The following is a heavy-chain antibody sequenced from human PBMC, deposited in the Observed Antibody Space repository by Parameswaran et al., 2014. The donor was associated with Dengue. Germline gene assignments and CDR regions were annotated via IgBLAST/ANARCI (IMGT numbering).Heavy chain of an antibody. V-gene: IGHV5-10-1*01. CDR3: ARHEKSIITIFGVDMSFDI. Sequence: VRQMPGKGLEWMGRIDPSDSYINYSPSFQGHVTISADKSISTAYLQWSSLKASDTAMYYCARHEKSIITIFGVDMSFDIWGQGTMVTVSS. D-gene: IGHD3-3*01. J-gene: IGHJ3*02. CDR2: IDPSDSYI.